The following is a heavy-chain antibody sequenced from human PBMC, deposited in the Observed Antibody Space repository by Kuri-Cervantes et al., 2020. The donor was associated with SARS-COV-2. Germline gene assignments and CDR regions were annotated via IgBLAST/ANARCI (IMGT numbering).Heavy chain of an antibody. CDR2: ISGSGGST. CDR1: GFTFSSYA. D-gene: IGHD3-10*01. Sequence: GGSLRLSCAASGFTFSSYAMSWVRQAPGKGLEWVSAISGSGGSTYYADSVKGRFTISRDNSKNSLYLQMNSLRAEDTAVYYCARVSGMVRGVMYSFNSDYWGQGTLVTVSS. J-gene: IGHJ4*02. CDR3: ARVSGMVRGVMYSFNSDY. V-gene: IGHV3-23*01.